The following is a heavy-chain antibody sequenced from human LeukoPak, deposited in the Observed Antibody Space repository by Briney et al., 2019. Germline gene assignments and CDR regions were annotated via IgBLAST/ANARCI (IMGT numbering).Heavy chain of an antibody. CDR1: GFTFSDYA. Sequence: GGSLRLSCAASGFTFSDYAMNWVRQAPGKGLEWVSCVSSADATYYTDSVKGRFSASRDNSKNTLSLQMNSLRLEDTAVYYCAKDAWSMNGIYDPFDIWGQGIMVTVSS. D-gene: IGHD2-8*01. CDR2: VSSADAT. V-gene: IGHV3-23*01. CDR3: AKDAWSMNGIYDPFDI. J-gene: IGHJ3*02.